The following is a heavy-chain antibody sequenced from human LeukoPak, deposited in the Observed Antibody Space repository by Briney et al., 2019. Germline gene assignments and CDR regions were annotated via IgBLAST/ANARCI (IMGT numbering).Heavy chain of an antibody. J-gene: IGHJ4*02. Sequence: SETLSLTCTVSGGSISSSSYYWGWIRQPPGKWLEWIGSIYYSGSTYYNPSLKSRVTISVDTSKNQFSLKLSSVTAADTAVHYCARLLSSGHNLDYWGQGTLVTVSS. CDR2: IYYSGST. CDR3: ARLLSSGHNLDY. D-gene: IGHD3-3*01. V-gene: IGHV4-39*01. CDR1: GGSISSSSYY.